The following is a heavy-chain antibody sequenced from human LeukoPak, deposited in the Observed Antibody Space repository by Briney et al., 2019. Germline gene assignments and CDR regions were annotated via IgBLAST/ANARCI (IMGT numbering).Heavy chain of an antibody. CDR2: ISSRSSNL. CDR1: GFTFSSYS. J-gene: IGHJ4*02. D-gene: IGHD5-24*01. V-gene: IGHV3-21*01. CDR3: ARDGGVDGYNSYFDY. Sequence: KPGGSLRLSCAASGFTFSSYSMNWVRQAPGKGLEWVSSISSRSSNLYYADSVKGRFTISRDNAKNSQYLQMNSLRAEDTALYYCARDGGVDGYNSYFDYWGQGTLVTVSS.